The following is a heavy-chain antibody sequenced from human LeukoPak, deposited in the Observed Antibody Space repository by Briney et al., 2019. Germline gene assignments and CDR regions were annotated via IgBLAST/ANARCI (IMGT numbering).Heavy chain of an antibody. D-gene: IGHD3-10*01. Sequence: ASVKVSCQASGYTFTNYGISWLRQAPGQGLEWMGWITAHNGNTHYAQKLQGRVIMTTDTLTSTVYMELRTLTSKDTAVYFCAREPMVRGVITHAFDNWGQGTLVTVSS. CDR2: ITAHNGNT. V-gene: IGHV1-18*01. J-gene: IGHJ4*02. CDR3: AREPMVRGVITHAFDN. CDR1: GYTFTNYG.